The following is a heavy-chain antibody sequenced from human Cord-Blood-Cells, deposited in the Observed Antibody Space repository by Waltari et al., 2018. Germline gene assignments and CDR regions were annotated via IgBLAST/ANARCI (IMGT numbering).Heavy chain of an antibody. J-gene: IGHJ4*02. CDR2: IYTSGRT. CDR3: ARDPGAGTGFDY. D-gene: IGHD6-13*01. V-gene: IGHV4-4*07. CDR1: GGSISSYY. Sequence: QVQLQESGPGLVKPSETLSLTCTVSGGSISSYYWSWIRQPAGKGREWIGRIYTSGRTNYNPALKSRVTMSVDTSKNQFSLKLSSVTAADTAVYYCARDPGAGTGFDYWGQGTLVTVSS.